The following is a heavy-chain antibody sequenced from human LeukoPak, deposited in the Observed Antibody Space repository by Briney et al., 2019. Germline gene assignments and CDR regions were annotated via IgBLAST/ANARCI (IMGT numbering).Heavy chain of an antibody. V-gene: IGHV1-24*01. CDR1: GYTFTELS. J-gene: IGHJ4*02. D-gene: IGHD2-15*01. CDR2: FDPEDGET. CDR3: ATVESGGSWDYFDY. Sequence: GASVKVSCKVSGYTFTELSMHWVRQAPGKGLEWMGGFDPEDGETIYAQKFQGRVTMTEDTSTDTAYMELSSLRSEDTAVYYCATVESGGSWDYFDYWGQGTLVTVSS.